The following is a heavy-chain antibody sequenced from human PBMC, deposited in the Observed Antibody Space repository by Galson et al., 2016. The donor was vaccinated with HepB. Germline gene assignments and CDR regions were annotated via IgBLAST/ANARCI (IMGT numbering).Heavy chain of an antibody. V-gene: IGHV1-69*13. CDR1: GGPFGTST. D-gene: IGHD3-22*01. J-gene: IGHJ5*01. CDR2: VTPIFGTT. Sequence: SVKVSCKASGGPFGTSTITWVRQAPGQGLEWMGGVTPIFGTTNYAQKFQGRLTITADQSTRTAFMELNSLRSEDTAVDYCARYYDTYHSDSSGFRGPFFDSWGQGTLVTVSS. CDR3: ARYYDTYHSDSSGFRGPFFDS.